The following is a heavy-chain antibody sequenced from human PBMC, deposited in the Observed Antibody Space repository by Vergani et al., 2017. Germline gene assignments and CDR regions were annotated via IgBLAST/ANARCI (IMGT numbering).Heavy chain of an antibody. D-gene: IGHD4-11*01. CDR3: ARDLEPTGSYGMDV. Sequence: EVHLLESGGGQVEAGGSLRLSCVASGFTFSNSAMNWVRQAPGKGLEWVSSISSRSSYIFYADSVKGRFTISRDNAWNSLYLQMNSLRAEDTALYYCARDLEPTGSYGMDVWGQGTTVTVSS. CDR2: ISSRSSYI. CDR1: GFTFSNSA. V-gene: IGHV3-21*01. J-gene: IGHJ6*02.